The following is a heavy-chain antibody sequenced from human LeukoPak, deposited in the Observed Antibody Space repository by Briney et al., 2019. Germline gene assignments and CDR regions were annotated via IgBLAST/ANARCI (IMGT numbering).Heavy chain of an antibody. CDR2: ISSSGGHT. CDR3: AKDRPNYYESNGHYYRRDGDY. D-gene: IGHD3-22*01. V-gene: IGHV3-23*01. Sequence: GGSLRLSCAASRFTFDNYAMRWVRQAPGKGLECVSSISSSGGHTFYADSGEDRLTISRDNSKYALYLQMNSLRADDATVYYCAKDRPNYYESNGHYYRRDGDYWGQGTLVTVS. J-gene: IGHJ4*02. CDR1: RFTFDNYA.